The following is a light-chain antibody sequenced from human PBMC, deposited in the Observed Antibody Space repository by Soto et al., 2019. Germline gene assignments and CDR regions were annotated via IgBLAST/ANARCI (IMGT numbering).Light chain of an antibody. CDR1: SSNIGSNI. J-gene: IGLJ3*02. CDR2: NDD. Sequence: QSVLSQPPSASGTPGQTVTISFSGRSSNIGSNIVNWYQQLPGTAPKLLIYNDDHRPSGVADRFSGSKSGTSASLAISGLQSEDEAEYYCSAWDASLGAILFGGGTKVTVL. V-gene: IGLV1-44*01. CDR3: SAWDASLGAIL.